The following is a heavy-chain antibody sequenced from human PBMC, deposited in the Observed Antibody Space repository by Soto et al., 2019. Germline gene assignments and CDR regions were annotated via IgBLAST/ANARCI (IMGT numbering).Heavy chain of an antibody. CDR2: ISGGGDTT. CDR3: AKLRDFVVLPAGILVD. D-gene: IGHD2-8*01. CDR1: GFTFSSYG. V-gene: IGHV3-23*01. Sequence: GGSLRLSCAASGFTFSSYGISWIRLSPXKGLEWVSVISGGGDTTYYTPSVKGRFTISRDDFRNTLYLQMNSLRTEDTAIYYCAKLRDFVVLPAGILVDWGTGTLVNVSS. J-gene: IGHJ4*02.